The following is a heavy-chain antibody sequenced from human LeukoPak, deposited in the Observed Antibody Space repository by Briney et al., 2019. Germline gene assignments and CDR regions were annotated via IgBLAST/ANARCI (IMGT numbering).Heavy chain of an antibody. D-gene: IGHD2-15*01. CDR2: VCYIGTT. Sequence: AETLSLTCTVSGGSISSSDYYWGGVRQPPGKGLGGIVSVCYIGTTYYNPSLKSRVTTSVDTSKNQFSLKMSSVTAADTAVSYCARHGGYCGGRRCVIKMYYLDNWGQGTLVTVSS. J-gene: IGHJ4*02. CDR3: ARHGGYCGGRRCVIKMYYLDN. V-gene: IGHV4-39*01. CDR1: GGSISSSDYY.